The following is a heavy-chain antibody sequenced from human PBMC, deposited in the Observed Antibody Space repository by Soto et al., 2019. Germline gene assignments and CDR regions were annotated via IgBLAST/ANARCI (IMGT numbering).Heavy chain of an antibody. D-gene: IGHD6-19*01. CDR3: ARDGIAVAGTIS. CDR1: GGTFSSYA. Sequence: ASVKVSCKASGGTFSSYAISWVRQAPGQGLEWMGGIIPIFGTANYAQKFQGRVTITADKSTSTAYMELSSLRSEDTAVYYCARDGIAVAGTISWGQGTLVTVSS. J-gene: IGHJ5*02. V-gene: IGHV1-69*06. CDR2: IIPIFGTA.